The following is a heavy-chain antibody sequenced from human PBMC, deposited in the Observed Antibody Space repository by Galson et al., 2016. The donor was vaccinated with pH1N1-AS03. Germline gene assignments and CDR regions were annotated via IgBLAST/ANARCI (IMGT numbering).Heavy chain of an antibody. CDR2: ISGNGFST. CDR1: GFTFSSYA. V-gene: IGHV3-64*01. J-gene: IGHJ4*02. CDR3: ARGPVSYANYWFPPPDY. D-gene: IGHD4/OR15-4a*01. Sequence: SLRLSCAASGFTFSSYAMHWVRQAPGKGLEYVSVISGNGFSTYYANSVKDRFTVSRDNSKNTLYLQMGSLRVEDMAVYYCARGPVSYANYWFPPPDYWGQGSLVTFSS.